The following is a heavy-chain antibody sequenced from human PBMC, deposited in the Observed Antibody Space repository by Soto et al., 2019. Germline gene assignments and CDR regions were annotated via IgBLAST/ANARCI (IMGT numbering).Heavy chain of an antibody. Sequence: ASVKVSCKASGYTFTSYGISWVRQAPGQGLEWMGWISAYNGNTNYAQKLRGRVTISVDTSKNQFSLKLNSVTAADTAVYFCARHSIYSGSSVDWFDPWGQGTLVTVSS. CDR3: ARHSIYSGSSVDWFDP. CDR2: ISAYNGNT. V-gene: IGHV1-18*01. D-gene: IGHD6-6*01. CDR1: GYTFTSYG. J-gene: IGHJ5*02.